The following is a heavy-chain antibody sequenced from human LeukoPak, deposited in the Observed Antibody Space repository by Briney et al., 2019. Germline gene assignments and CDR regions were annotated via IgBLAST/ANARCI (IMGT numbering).Heavy chain of an antibody. J-gene: IGHJ6*03. CDR3: ARGDFCSKSNCYLRPMDV. Sequence: SETLSLTCTVSGGSISDYYWNWIRQPPGKGLEWIGYIYYSGSTTYNPSLKSRVTMSVDTAKNQFSLKLRSVTAADTAVYFCARGDFCSKSNCYLRPMDVWGKGTTITVSS. CDR2: IYYSGST. CDR1: GGSISDYY. V-gene: IGHV4-59*01. D-gene: IGHD3-3*01.